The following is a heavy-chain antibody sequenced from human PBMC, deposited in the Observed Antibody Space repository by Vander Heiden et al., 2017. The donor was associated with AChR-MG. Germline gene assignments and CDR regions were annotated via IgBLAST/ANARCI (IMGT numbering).Heavy chain of an antibody. CDR1: GLPFSRYG. Sequence: QVQLVASGGGVVQPGSSLRLSCAASGLPFSRYGMHWVRQAPGKGLEWVAVIWYDGSNKYYADSVKGRVTISRDNSKNTLYLQMNSLRAEDTAVYYCARVLAAAGPYYYYGMDVWGQGTTVTVSS. V-gene: IGHV3-33*01. J-gene: IGHJ6*02. CDR3: ARVLAAAGPYYYYGMDV. CDR2: IWYDGSNK. D-gene: IGHD6-13*01.